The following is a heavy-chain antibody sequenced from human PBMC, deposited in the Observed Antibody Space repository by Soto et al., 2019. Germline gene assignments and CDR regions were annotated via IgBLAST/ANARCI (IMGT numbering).Heavy chain of an antibody. J-gene: IGHJ4*02. Sequence: GASVXVSCKSSLGSFSVDAIGCLRQAPGQGLDWMGGIIPICVTAKYAQKFQGRVTITAEEYTSKAYMELSSLRAEDTDVYYCERSSDYGANSAEWGQGTLVTVSS. CDR1: LGSFSVDA. CDR3: ERSSDYGANSAE. D-gene: IGHD4-17*01. CDR2: IIPICVTA. V-gene: IGHV1-69*13.